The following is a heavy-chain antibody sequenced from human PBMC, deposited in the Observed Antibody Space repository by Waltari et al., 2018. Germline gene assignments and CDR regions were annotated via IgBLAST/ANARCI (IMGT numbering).Heavy chain of an antibody. CDR2: ITISDAT. V-gene: IGHV3-23*01. CDR3: AKPFYNWDDPLES. CDR1: GFTFNRHA. D-gene: IGHD1-20*01. J-gene: IGHJ5*02. Sequence: EVQLLESGGGLVQPGGSLRLSCGVSGFTFNRHAINWVRRSPGTGLQWVAAITISDATYHADSVKGRFTISIDTSKETVYLQMNSLRAEDTAVYYCAKPFYNWDDPLESWGPGTLVTVSS.